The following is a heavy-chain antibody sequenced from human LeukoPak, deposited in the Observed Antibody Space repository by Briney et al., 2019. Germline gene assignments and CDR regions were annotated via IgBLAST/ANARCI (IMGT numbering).Heavy chain of an antibody. J-gene: IGHJ6*02. D-gene: IGHD2-2*02. CDR3: AKAGYCSSTSCYTLDV. CDR2: ISYDGSNK. CDR1: GFTVSSNY. Sequence: GGSLRLSCAASGFTVSSNYMSWVRQAPGKGLEWVAVISYDGSNKYYADSVKGRFTISRDNSKNTLYLQMNSLRAEDTAVYYCAKAGYCSSTSCYTLDVWGQGTTVTVSS. V-gene: IGHV3-30*18.